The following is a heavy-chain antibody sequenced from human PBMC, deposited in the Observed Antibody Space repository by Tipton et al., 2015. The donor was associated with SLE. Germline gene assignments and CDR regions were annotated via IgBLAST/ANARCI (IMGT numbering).Heavy chain of an antibody. D-gene: IGHD3-22*01. CDR3: AKYYYDSSGLQSFDY. J-gene: IGHJ4*02. V-gene: IGHV4-34*01. Sequence: GSLRLSCAVYGGSFSGYYWSWIRQPPGKGLEWIGEINHSGSTNYNPSLKSRVTISLDPSKSQFSLKLSSVTAADTAVYYCAKYYYDSSGLQSFDYWGQGTLVTVSS. CDR1: GGSFSGYY. CDR2: INHSGST.